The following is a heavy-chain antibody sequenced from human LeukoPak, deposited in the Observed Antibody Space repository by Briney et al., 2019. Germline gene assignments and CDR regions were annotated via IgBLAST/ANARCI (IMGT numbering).Heavy chain of an antibody. CDR2: IRYDGSTK. J-gene: IGHJ4*02. D-gene: IGHD5-12*01. CDR1: GFTFSSFG. Sequence: GGSLRLSCAASGFTFSSFGMHWVRQAPGKGLEWVAFIRYDGSTKHYADSVKGRFTFSRDNSKNTLYLQMNSLRGEDTGVYYCATDRWLFDYWGQGTLVTVSS. CDR3: ATDRWLFDY. V-gene: IGHV3-30*02.